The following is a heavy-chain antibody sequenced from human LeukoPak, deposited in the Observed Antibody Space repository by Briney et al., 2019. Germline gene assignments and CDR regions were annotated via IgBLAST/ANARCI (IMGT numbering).Heavy chain of an antibody. V-gene: IGHV1-2*02. CDR1: GYNFSGHY. CDR3: ASPPLSSAMYYAH. Sequence: ASVKVSCKASGYNFSGHYMHWVRQAPGQGPEWMGWIKPSNGDTKYAQSFQGRVTMTRDTSISTAYMELSSLRSDDTAVYYCASPPLSSAMYYAHWGQGTLVTVSS. J-gene: IGHJ1*01. D-gene: IGHD1-26*01. CDR2: IKPSNGDT.